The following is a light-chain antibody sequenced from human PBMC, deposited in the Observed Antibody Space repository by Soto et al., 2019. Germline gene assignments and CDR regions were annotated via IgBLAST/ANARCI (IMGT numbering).Light chain of an antibody. V-gene: IGKV3-15*01. CDR1: QTVASN. J-gene: IGKJ2*01. Sequence: ELVMTQSPAILSVSPGERATLSCRASQTVASNLAWYQQKPGQAPRLLIHGASTRATGVSARFSGSGSGTEFTLTISSLQSEDFAVYYCQQYHNWPPQYTFGQGTKLQIK. CDR3: QQYHNWPPQYT. CDR2: GAS.